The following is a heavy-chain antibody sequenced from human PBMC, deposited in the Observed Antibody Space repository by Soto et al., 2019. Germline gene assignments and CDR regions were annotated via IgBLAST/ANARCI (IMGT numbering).Heavy chain of an antibody. CDR2: IWYYGSNK. CDR3: ARDGAGIAVAGLYYYYYYGMDV. V-gene: IGHV3-33*01. D-gene: IGHD6-19*01. Sequence: PGGSLRLSCAASGFTFSSYGMHWVRQAPGKGLEWVAVIWYYGSNKYYADYVKGRFTISRDNSKNTLYLQMNSLRAEDTAVYYCARDGAGIAVAGLYYYYYYGMDVCGQGTTVTVSS. J-gene: IGHJ6*02. CDR1: GFTFSSYG.